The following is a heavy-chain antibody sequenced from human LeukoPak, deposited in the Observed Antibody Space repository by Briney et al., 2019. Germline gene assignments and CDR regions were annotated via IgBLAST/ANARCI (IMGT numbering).Heavy chain of an antibody. Sequence: PGRSLRLSCAASGFTFSSYGMHWVRQAPGKGLEWVAVISYDGSNKYYADSVKGRFTISRDNSKNTLYLQMNSLRAEDTAVYYCARPIAVPINGDAFDIWGQGTMVTVSS. V-gene: IGHV3-30*03. CDR2: ISYDGSNK. D-gene: IGHD6-19*01. J-gene: IGHJ3*02. CDR3: ARPIAVPINGDAFDI. CDR1: GFTFSSYG.